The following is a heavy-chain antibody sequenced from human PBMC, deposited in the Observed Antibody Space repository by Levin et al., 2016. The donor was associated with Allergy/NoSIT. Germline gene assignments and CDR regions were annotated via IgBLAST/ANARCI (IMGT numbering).Heavy chain of an antibody. CDR2: IYNSGNT. D-gene: IGHD3-3*01. CDR1: DGSINTYY. Sequence: SETLSLTCTVSDGSINTYYWSWIRQSPGKGLEWIGHIYNSGNTNYNPSLKSRVTISEDMSKNQFYLKLTSMTTADTAVYYCARGGVLIPLEYWGQGALVTVSS. V-gene: IGHV4-59*01. CDR3: ARGGVLIPLEY. J-gene: IGHJ4*02.